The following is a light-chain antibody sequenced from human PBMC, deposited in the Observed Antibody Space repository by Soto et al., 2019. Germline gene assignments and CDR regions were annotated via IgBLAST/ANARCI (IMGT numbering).Light chain of an antibody. Sequence: EILMTQSPATLSVSPVDSATLSCMASRSVDTDLAWYQQKPGQAPRLLVFATSARATGVPDRFRGSRSGTDFTLTISSLKPEDSATYYCHQYYNRPPWTFGQGTKVDNK. V-gene: IGKV3-15*01. CDR2: ATS. CDR3: HQYYNRPPWT. J-gene: IGKJ1*01. CDR1: RSVDTD.